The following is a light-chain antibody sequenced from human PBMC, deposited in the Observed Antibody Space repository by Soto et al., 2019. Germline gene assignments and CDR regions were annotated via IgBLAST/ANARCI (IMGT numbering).Light chain of an antibody. Sequence: DIQMTQSPSSLSASVGDRVTITCRASQSITSDLNWYQQKPGKAPKLLIYAASSLESGVPSRFSGSGSGTDFTITSSSLQPEDFASYYCQQSYNTPYTFGQGTKLEIK. J-gene: IGKJ2*01. CDR2: AAS. CDR3: QQSYNTPYT. V-gene: IGKV1-39*01. CDR1: QSITSD.